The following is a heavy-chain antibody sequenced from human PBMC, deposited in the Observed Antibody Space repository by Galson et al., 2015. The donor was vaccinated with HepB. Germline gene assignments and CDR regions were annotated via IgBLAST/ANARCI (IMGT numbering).Heavy chain of an antibody. V-gene: IGHV3-48*01. CDR1: GFTFSSYS. CDR2: ISSSSSTI. Sequence: SLRLSCAASGFTFSSYSMNWVRQAPGKGLEWVSYISSSSSTIYYADSVKGRFTISRDNAKNSLYLQMNSLRAEDTAVYYCAREGYGDYGRNWFDPWGQGTLVTVSS. D-gene: IGHD4-17*01. J-gene: IGHJ5*02. CDR3: AREGYGDYGRNWFDP.